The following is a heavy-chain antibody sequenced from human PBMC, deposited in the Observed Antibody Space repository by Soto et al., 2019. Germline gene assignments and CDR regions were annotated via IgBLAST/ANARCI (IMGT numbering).Heavy chain of an antibody. V-gene: IGHV3-74*01. J-gene: IGHJ5*02. CDR1: GFTFSSYW. Sequence: PGGSLRLSCVASGFTFSSYWMHWVRQAPGKGLVWVSRIKTDGSSTSYADSVKGRFTISRDNAKNTLYLQMNSLRAEDTAVYYCTRERFDPWGQGTLVTSPQ. CDR3: TRERFDP. CDR2: IKTDGSST.